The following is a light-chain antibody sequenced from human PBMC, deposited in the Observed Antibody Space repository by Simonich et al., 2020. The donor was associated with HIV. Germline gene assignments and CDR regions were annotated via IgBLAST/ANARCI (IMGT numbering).Light chain of an antibody. J-gene: IGKJ3*01. CDR3: QQYYSSPPT. V-gene: IGKV4-1*01. Sequence: DIVMTQSPDSLAVSLGERATINCKSSQSVLYSSNNKTSLAWYQQKPGQPPKLLIYWASTRESGVPDRFSGSGSGTDFTLTISSLQAEDVAVYYCQQYYSSPPTFGPGTKVDIK. CDR1: QSVLYSSNNKTS. CDR2: WAS.